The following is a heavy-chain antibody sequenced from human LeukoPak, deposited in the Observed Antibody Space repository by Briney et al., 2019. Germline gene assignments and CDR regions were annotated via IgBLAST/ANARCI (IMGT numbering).Heavy chain of an antibody. CDR3: ARVYYSSSWSNYFDY. J-gene: IGHJ4*02. CDR2: INHSGST. D-gene: IGHD6-13*01. Sequence: PSETLSLTCAVYGGSFSGYYWSWIRQPPGKGLEWIGEINHSGSTNYNPSLKSRVTISVDTSKNQFSLKLSSVTAADTAVYYCARVYYSSSWSNYFDYWGQGTLVTVSS. CDR1: GGSFSGYY. V-gene: IGHV4-34*01.